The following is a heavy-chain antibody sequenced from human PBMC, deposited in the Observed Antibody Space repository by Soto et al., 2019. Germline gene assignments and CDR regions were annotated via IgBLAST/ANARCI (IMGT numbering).Heavy chain of an antibody. J-gene: IGHJ6*02. D-gene: IGHD4-17*01. CDR2: IIPVFGTA. V-gene: IGHV1-69*12. CDR3: ARGDATKIVVTTYYGMDV. Sequence: QVQLVQSGAEVKKPGSSVKVSCKASGGSLSNYGISWVRQAPGQGLEWMGGIIPVFGTANYAQKFQGRVTISADGSTSIVYMDVTGQRSEDTAVYYCARGDATKIVVTTYYGMDVWGQGTTVTVSS. CDR1: GGSLSNYG.